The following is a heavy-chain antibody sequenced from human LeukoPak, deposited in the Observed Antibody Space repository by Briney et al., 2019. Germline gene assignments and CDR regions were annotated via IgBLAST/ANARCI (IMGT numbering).Heavy chain of an antibody. CDR3: ATLGGDPDF. CDR2: ISSSSGSTI. Sequence: PGGSLRLSCAASGFTFTSSDMTWVRQAPGKGLEWVSYISSSSGSTINYADSVKGRFTISRDNAKNSLYLQMNSLRAEDTAVYYCATLGGDPDFWGQGTLVTVSS. J-gene: IGHJ4*02. D-gene: IGHD3-16*01. V-gene: IGHV3-11*01. CDR1: GFTFTSSD.